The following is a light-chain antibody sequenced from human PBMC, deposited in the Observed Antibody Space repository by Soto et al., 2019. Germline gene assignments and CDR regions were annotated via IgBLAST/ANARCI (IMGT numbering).Light chain of an antibody. CDR2: DTS. CDR1: QSVSRY. J-gene: IGKJ1*01. CDR3: QQRSSWPPT. V-gene: IGKV3-11*01. Sequence: VLTQSPATLSLSPGERATLSCRASQSVSRYLAWYQQRPGQAPRLLIYDTSNRFTGIPARFSGSGSGTDFTLTISSLEPEDFAVYYCQQRSSWPPTFGQGTKVDIK.